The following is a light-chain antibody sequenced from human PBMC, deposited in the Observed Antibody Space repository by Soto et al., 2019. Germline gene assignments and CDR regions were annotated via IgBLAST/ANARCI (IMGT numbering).Light chain of an antibody. Sequence: QSVLTQSPSASASLGASVKLTCTLSSGHSSYAIAWHQQQPEKGPRYLLKLHSDGSHSKGDAIPDRFSASSSGAERYLTISSLQSEDEADYYCQTWGTGIQVFGGGTKLTVL. V-gene: IGLV4-69*01. CDR3: QTWGTGIQV. CDR1: SGHSSYA. CDR2: LHSDGSH. J-gene: IGLJ2*01.